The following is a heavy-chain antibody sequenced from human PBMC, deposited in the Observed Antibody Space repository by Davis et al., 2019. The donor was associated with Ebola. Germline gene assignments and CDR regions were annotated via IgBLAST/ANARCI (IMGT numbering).Heavy chain of an antibody. Sequence: PGGSLRLSCAASGFTFSSYGMHWVRQAPGKGLEWVAVIWYDGSNKYYADSVKGRFTISRDNSKNTLYLQMNSLRAEDTAVYYCARDRSITGTRLYGMTSGAKGPRSPSP. V-gene: IGHV3-33*01. D-gene: IGHD1-7*01. CDR3: ARDRSITGTRLYGMTS. J-gene: IGHJ6*02. CDR1: GFTFSSYG. CDR2: IWYDGSNK.